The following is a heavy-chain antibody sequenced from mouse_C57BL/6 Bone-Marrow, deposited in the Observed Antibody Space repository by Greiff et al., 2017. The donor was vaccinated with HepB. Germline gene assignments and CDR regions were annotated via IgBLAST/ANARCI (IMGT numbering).Heavy chain of an antibody. J-gene: IGHJ2*01. CDR3: VREGITTVAGDY. D-gene: IGHD1-1*01. Sequence: DVKLVESGGGLVQPKGSLKLSCAASGFSFNTYAMNWVRQAPGKGLEWVARIRSKSNNYATYYADSVKDRFTISRDDSESMLYLQMNNLKTEDTAMYYCVREGITTVAGDYWGQGTTLTVSS. CDR2: IRSKSNNYAT. V-gene: IGHV10-1*01. CDR1: GFSFNTYA.